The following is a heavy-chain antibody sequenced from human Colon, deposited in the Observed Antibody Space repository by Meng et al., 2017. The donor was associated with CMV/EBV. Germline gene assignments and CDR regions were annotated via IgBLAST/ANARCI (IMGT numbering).Heavy chain of an antibody. CDR3: ARDVEAGVVVPAAPDY. Sequence: SVKVSCKASGGTFSSYAISWVRQAPGQGLEWMGGIIPILGIANYAQKFQGRVTITADKSTSTAYMELSSLRSEDTAVYYCARDVEAGVVVPAAPDYWGQGTLVTVSS. CDR1: GGTFSSYA. D-gene: IGHD2-2*01. V-gene: IGHV1-69*10. J-gene: IGHJ4*02. CDR2: IIPILGIA.